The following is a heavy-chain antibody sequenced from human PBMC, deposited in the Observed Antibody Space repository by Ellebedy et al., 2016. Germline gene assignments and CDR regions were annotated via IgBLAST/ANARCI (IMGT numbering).Heavy chain of an antibody. V-gene: IGHV3-7*03. CDR3: ARDLNWDNF. Sequence: ETLSLTCAASGFTFYSYWMSWVRQAPGKGLEWVGNIKPDGSSTQNLASVKGRFTISRDNAKNSLYLQMNSLRVEDTAMYYCARDLNWDNFWGQGAQVTVSS. J-gene: IGHJ4*02. D-gene: IGHD1-26*01. CDR2: IKPDGSST. CDR1: GFTFYSYW.